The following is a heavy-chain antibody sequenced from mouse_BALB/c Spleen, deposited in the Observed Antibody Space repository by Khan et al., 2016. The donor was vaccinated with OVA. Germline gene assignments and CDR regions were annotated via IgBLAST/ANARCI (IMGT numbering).Heavy chain of an antibody. CDR3: VRSGYGSFAY. J-gene: IGHJ3*01. D-gene: IGHD1-2*01. Sequence: VQLQQPGPELVKPGASVKISCKASGYTFTDYNMDWVKQSQGESLEWIGYIFPNTGGTGYNQKFKTKATLTVDSSSNTAYMDLRGLTSEDSAVYYCVRSGYGSFAYWGQGTLVTVSA. V-gene: IGHV1S29*02. CDR2: IFPNTGGT. CDR1: GYTFTDYN.